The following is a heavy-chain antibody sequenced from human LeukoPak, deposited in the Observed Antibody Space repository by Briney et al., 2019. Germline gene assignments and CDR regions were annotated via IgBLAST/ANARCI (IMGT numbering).Heavy chain of an antibody. CDR1: GYTFTGYY. V-gene: IGHV1-2*02. J-gene: IGHJ6*03. D-gene: IGHD3-10*01. CDR2: INPNSGGT. CDR3: ARGVFLSVRGVIMRYYYYYMDV. Sequence: ASVKVSCKASGYTFTGYYMHWVRQAPGQGLEWMGWINPNSGGTNYAQKFQGRVTVTRDTSISTAYMELSSLRSEDTAVYYCARGVFLSVRGVIMRYYYYYMDVWGKGTTVTVSS.